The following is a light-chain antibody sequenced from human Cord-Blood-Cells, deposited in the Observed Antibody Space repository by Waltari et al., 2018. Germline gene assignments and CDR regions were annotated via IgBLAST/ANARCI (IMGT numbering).Light chain of an antibody. Sequence: IPYTQSPSFLSALVGTRGTITCRASQGISSYFAWYQQKPGKAPKLLIYAASTLQIGVPSRFSGSGSGTEFTLTISSLQPEDVATYYCQQHNSYRHTFGQGTKVEIK. J-gene: IGKJ4*01. CDR1: QGISSY. CDR2: AAS. V-gene: IGKV1-9*01. CDR3: QQHNSYRHT.